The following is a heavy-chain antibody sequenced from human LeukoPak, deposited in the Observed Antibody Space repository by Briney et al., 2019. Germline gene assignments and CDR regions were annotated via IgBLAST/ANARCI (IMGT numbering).Heavy chain of an antibody. Sequence: GASVKVSCKASGYTFTSYGISWVRQAPGQGFEWMGWISAYNGNTNYAQKLQGRVTMTTDTSTSTAYMELRSLRSDDTAVYYCARDSRLYCSSTSCYPDYWGQGTLVTVSS. D-gene: IGHD2-2*01. J-gene: IGHJ4*02. CDR2: ISAYNGNT. CDR1: GYTFTSYG. V-gene: IGHV1-18*01. CDR3: ARDSRLYCSSTSCYPDY.